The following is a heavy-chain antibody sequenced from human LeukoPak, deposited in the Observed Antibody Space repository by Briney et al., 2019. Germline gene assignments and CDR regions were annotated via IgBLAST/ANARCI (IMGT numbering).Heavy chain of an antibody. D-gene: IGHD1-26*01. CDR2: IYSGGST. J-gene: IGHJ5*02. Sequence: GGSLRLSCAASGFTVSSNYMSWVRQAPGKGLEWVSVIYSGGSTYYADSVKGRFTISRDNSKNTLYLQMNSLGAEDTAVYYCARDSLSGSYYDPWGQGTLVTVSS. CDR3: ARDSLSGSYYDP. CDR1: GFTVSSNY. V-gene: IGHV3-66*02.